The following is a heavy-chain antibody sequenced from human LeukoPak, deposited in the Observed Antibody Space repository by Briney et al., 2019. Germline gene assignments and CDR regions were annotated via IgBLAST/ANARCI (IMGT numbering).Heavy chain of an antibody. D-gene: IGHD6-13*01. CDR3: ARFSSIAAAFDY. CDR2: IYYSGST. Sequence: SETVSLTCTVSGGSISSYYWSWIRQPPGKGLEWIGYIYYSGSTNYNPSLKSRVTMSVDTSKNQFSLNLSSVTAADTAVYYCARFSSIAAAFDYWGLGTLVTVSS. CDR1: GGSISSYY. J-gene: IGHJ4*02. V-gene: IGHV4-59*12.